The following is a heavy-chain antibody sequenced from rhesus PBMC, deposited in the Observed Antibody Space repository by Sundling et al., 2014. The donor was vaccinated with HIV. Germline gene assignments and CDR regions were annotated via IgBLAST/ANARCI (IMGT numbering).Heavy chain of an antibody. Sequence: QVQLQESGPGLVKPSETLSLTCGVSGASIRSSNWWNWIRQSPGKGLEWIGSISGRSARTFYNPSLKNRVTISQDTSKNHFSIQLNSVTAADTAVYYCSNRHSXFSTGCRPFGDFWGPGVLVTVSS. V-gene: IGHV4-65*02. J-gene: IGHJ5-1*01. D-gene: IGHD3-3*01. CDR2: ISGRSART. CDR1: GASIRSSNW. CDR3: SNRHSXFSTGCRPFGDF.